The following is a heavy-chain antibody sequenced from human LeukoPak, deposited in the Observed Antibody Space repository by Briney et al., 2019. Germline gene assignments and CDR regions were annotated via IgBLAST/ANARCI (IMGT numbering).Heavy chain of an antibody. Sequence: GGSLRLSCAASGFTVSSNYMTWVRQAPGKGLEWVTHIYSAGGTYYTDSVKGRFTISRHSSKNTLYLQMNSLRGEDTAVYYCARFLGRITISGVVPYGMDVWGQGTTVTVSS. V-gene: IGHV3-53*04. D-gene: IGHD3-3*01. CDR3: ARFLGRITISGVVPYGMDV. CDR2: IYSAGGT. CDR1: GFTVSSNY. J-gene: IGHJ6*02.